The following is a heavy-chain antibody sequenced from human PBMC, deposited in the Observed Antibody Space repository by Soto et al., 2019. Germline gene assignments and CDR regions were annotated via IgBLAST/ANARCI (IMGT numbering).Heavy chain of an antibody. CDR3: ASRTTRLPPYDKGPFDY. CDR1: GGSISSGGYY. Sequence: QVQLQESGPGLVKPSQTLSLTCTVSGGSISSGGYYWSWIRQHPGKGLEWIGYIYYSGSTYYNPSLKSRVTISVDTSKNQFSLKLSSVTAADTAVYYCASRTTRLPPYDKGPFDYWGQGTLVTVSS. CDR2: IYYSGST. V-gene: IGHV4-31*03. D-gene: IGHD3-9*01. J-gene: IGHJ4*02.